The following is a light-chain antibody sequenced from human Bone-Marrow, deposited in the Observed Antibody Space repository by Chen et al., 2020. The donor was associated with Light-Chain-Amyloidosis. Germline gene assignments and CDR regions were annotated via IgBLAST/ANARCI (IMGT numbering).Light chain of an antibody. CDR2: EVT. Sequence: QSALTQPAPVSGSTGQSITISCTGTSSDVGGDNHVSWYQQHPDKAPKLMIYEVTNRPSWVPDRFSGSKSDNTASLTISGLQTEDEADYFCSSYTITNTLVFGSGTRVTVL. CDR1: SSDVGGDNH. J-gene: IGLJ1*01. CDR3: SSYTITNTLV. V-gene: IGLV2-14*01.